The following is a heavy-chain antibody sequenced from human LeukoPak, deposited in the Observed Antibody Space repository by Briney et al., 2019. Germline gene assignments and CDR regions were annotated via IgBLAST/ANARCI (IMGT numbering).Heavy chain of an antibody. CDR2: IKEDGSDK. J-gene: IGHJ4*02. V-gene: IGHV3-7*05. Sequence: GGSLRLSCAASGFTFSTYWMTWLRQAPGKGLEWVANIKEDGSDKYYVDSVKGRFTISRDNAKNSLYLHMNSLRAEDTAVYYCVRGMAWLQFDYWGQGTLVTVSS. CDR1: GFTFSTYW. CDR3: VRGMAWLQFDY. D-gene: IGHD5-24*01.